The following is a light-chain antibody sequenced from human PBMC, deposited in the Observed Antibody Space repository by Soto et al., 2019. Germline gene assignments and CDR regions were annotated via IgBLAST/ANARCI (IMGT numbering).Light chain of an antibody. CDR1: QSVSNNY. V-gene: IGKV3-20*01. CDR3: QKYGSSGT. J-gene: IGKJ1*01. Sequence: DIVLTQSPCTLSPSLGERATLSCRASQSVSNNYLGYYQQTGGHAKRLLIYGASNRGTGTPERFSGSAAGTDFTLIISILQPEDAAVYYCQKYGSSGTFGQGTKVDIK. CDR2: GAS.